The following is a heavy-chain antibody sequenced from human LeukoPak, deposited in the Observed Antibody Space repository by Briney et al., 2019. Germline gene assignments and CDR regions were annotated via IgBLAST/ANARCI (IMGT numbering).Heavy chain of an antibody. J-gene: IGHJ1*01. CDR3: ARDYYGSIDL. Sequence: PGGSLRLSCVASGFTFGNYWMHWVRQAPGKELVCISRINNDGSTVYADSVAGRFTISSDNARNTWYLQMNTLRVEDTAVYYCARDYYGSIDLWGQGTLVTVSS. CDR1: GFTFGNYW. D-gene: IGHD3-10*01. CDR2: INNDGST. V-gene: IGHV3-74*01.